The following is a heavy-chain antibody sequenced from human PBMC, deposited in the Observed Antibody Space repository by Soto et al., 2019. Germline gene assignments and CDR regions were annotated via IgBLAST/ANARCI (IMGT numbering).Heavy chain of an antibody. CDR1: GFTFSNYA. J-gene: IGHJ4*02. CDR3: AKSPSSCSTSCYDAYYFDY. CDR2: LNGSGGST. D-gene: IGHD2-2*01. Sequence: GGSLRLSCAASGFTFSNYAMTWVRQAPGKGLEWVSGLNGSGGSTSSADSVKGRFAISRDNSKNTLYLQMNSLRDGDTAVYYCAKSPSSCSTSCYDAYYFDYWGQGTLVTVSS. V-gene: IGHV3-23*01.